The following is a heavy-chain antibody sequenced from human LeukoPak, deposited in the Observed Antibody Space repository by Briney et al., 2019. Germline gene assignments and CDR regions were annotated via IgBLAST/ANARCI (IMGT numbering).Heavy chain of an antibody. CDR2: INAGNGNT. V-gene: IGHV1-3*01. D-gene: IGHD3-10*01. J-gene: IGHJ4*02. CDR1: GYTFTSYA. CDR3: ARAPLLWLGNFDY. Sequence: ASVKVSCKASGYTFTSYAMNWVRQAPGQRLEWMGWINAGNGNTKYSQKFQGRVTITRDTSASTAYMELSSLRSEDTAVYYCARAPLLWLGNFDYWGQGTLVTVSS.